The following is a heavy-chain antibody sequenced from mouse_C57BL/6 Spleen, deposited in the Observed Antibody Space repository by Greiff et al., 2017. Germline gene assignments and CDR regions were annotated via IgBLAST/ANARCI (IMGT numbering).Heavy chain of an antibody. V-gene: IGHV1-69*01. CDR2: IDPSDSYT. Sequence: VQLQQPGAELVMPGASVKLSCKASGYTFTSYWMHWVKQRPGQGLEWIGEIDPSDSYTNYNQKFKGKSTLTVGKSASSAYMQLSSLTSEDSAVYYCARGPFITTVVATDWYFDVWGTGTTVTVSS. D-gene: IGHD1-1*01. J-gene: IGHJ1*03. CDR3: ARGPFITTVVATDWYFDV. CDR1: GYTFTSYW.